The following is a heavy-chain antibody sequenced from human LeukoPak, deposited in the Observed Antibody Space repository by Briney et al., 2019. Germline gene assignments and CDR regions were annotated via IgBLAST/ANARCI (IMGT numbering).Heavy chain of an antibody. J-gene: IGHJ6*02. CDR1: GFTFSSSA. Sequence: GSLRLSCAASGFTFSSSAMHWVRQAPGKGLEWAAVISYDESNKYYADSVKGRFTISRDNSKNTLYLQMNSLRAEDTAVYYCARGTDTKPFWSGYWVDVWGQGTTVTVPS. D-gene: IGHD3-3*01. V-gene: IGHV3-30*03. CDR2: ISYDESNK. CDR3: ARGTDTKPFWSGYWVDV.